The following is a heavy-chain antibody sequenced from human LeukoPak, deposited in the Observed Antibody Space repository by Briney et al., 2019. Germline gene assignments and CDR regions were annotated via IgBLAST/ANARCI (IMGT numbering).Heavy chain of an antibody. Sequence: ASVKVSCKVSGGTFSSYAISWVRQAPGQGLEWMGGIIPIFGTANYAQKFQGRVTITADESTSAAYMELSSLRSEDTAVYYCARRGIGCSSTSCYTYYYYGMDVWGQGTTVTVSS. D-gene: IGHD2-2*02. CDR2: IIPIFGTA. CDR3: ARRGIGCSSTSCYTYYYYGMDV. V-gene: IGHV1-69*13. J-gene: IGHJ6*02. CDR1: GGTFSSYA.